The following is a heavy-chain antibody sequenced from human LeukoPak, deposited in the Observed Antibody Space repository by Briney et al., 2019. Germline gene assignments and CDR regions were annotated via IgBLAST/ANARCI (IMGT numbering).Heavy chain of an antibody. D-gene: IGHD3-16*01. CDR1: GFTFSDYY. CDR3: ARASRMGAVFDS. V-gene: IGHV3-11*06. CDR2: SSTTGHQT. J-gene: IGHJ4*02. Sequence: PGGSLRLSCAASGFTFSDYYVNWIRQAPGKGLEWVSYSSTTGHQTNYADSIKGRFTISRDNAKNSLYLQMNSLRAEDTAVYYCARASRMGAVFDSWGQGALVTVSS.